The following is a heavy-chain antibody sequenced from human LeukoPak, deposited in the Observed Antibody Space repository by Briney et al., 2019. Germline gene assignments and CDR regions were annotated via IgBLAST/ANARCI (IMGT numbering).Heavy chain of an antibody. J-gene: IGHJ2*01. Sequence: PGGSLRLSCAASGFTFSGYAMSWVRQAPGKGVGWVSAISGSGGSTYYAGSVKGRFTISRDNSKNTLYLQMNSQRAEDTAVYYCAKVPGYYYDSSGYNWYFGLWGRGTLVTVSS. V-gene: IGHV3-23*01. CDR2: ISGSGGST. D-gene: IGHD3-22*01. CDR3: AKVPGYYYDSSGYNWYFGL. CDR1: GFTFSGYA.